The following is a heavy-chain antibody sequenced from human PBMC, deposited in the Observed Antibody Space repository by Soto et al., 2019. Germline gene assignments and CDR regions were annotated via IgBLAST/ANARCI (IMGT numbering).Heavy chain of an antibody. V-gene: IGHV5-51*01. Sequence: GESLKISCKGSGYSFTSYWIGWVRQMPGKGLEWMGIIYPGDSDTRYSPSFQGQVTISADKSISTAYLQWSSLKASDTAMYYCARRTPQHVVVVAATNDAFDIWGQGTMVTVSS. CDR3: ARRTPQHVVVVAATNDAFDI. D-gene: IGHD2-15*01. CDR2: IYPGDSDT. J-gene: IGHJ3*02. CDR1: GYSFTSYW.